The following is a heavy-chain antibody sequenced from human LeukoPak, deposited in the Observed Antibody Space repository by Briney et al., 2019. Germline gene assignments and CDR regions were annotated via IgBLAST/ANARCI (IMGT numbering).Heavy chain of an antibody. CDR1: GFTFSSYA. J-gene: IGHJ4*02. D-gene: IGHD2-2*01. CDR2: ISGSGGST. CDR3: ARDSQYCSSTSCYFDFDY. Sequence: GGSLRLSCAASGFTFSSYAMSWVRQAPGKGLEWVSAISGSGGSTYYADSVKGRFTISRDNSKNTLYLQMNSLRAEDTAVYYCARDSQYCSSTSCYFDFDYWGQGTLVTVSS. V-gene: IGHV3-23*01.